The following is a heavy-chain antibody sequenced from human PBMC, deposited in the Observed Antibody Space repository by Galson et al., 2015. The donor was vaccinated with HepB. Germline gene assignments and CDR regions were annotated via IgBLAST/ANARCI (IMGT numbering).Heavy chain of an antibody. CDR3: AADPYYDSSGYYYAWNN. J-gene: IGHJ4*02. CDR2: IVVGSGNT. D-gene: IGHD3-22*01. V-gene: IGHV1-58*02. Sequence: SVKVSCKASGFTFTSSAMQWVRQARGQRLEWIGWIVVGSGNTNYAQRFQERVTITRDMSTSTAYMELSSLRSEDTAVYYCAADPYYDSSGYYYAWNNWGQGTLVTVSS. CDR1: GFTFTSSA.